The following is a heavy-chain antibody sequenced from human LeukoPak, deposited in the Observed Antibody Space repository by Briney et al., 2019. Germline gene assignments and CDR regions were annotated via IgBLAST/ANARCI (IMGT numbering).Heavy chain of an antibody. Sequence: GGSLRLSCAASGFTFSNYSMNWVRQAPGKGLEWVSSISSSSSYIYYADSVTGRFTISRDNAKNSLYLQMNRLRAEDTAVYYCARDLEYYDFWSGYGYWGQGTLVTVSS. CDR3: ARDLEYYDFWSGYGY. CDR2: ISSSSSYI. V-gene: IGHV3-21*01. CDR1: GFTFSNYS. J-gene: IGHJ4*02. D-gene: IGHD3-3*01.